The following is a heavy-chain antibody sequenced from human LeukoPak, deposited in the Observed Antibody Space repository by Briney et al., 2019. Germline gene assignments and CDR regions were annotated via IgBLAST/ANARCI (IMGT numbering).Heavy chain of an antibody. CDR3: ATVVGATYDYYFDY. D-gene: IGHD1-26*01. Sequence: ASVKVSCKVSGYTLTELSMHWVRQAPGKGLEWMGGFDPEDGETIYAQKFQGRVTMTEDTSTDTAYVELSSLRSEDTAVYYCATVVGATYDYYFDYWGQGTLVTVSS. CDR2: FDPEDGET. V-gene: IGHV1-24*01. J-gene: IGHJ4*02. CDR1: GYTLTELS.